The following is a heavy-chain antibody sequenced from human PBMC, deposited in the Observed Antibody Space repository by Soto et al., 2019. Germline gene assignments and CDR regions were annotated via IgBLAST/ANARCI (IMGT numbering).Heavy chain of an antibody. J-gene: IGHJ4*02. D-gene: IGHD3-22*01. Sequence: ASVKVSCKASGYTFTSYAMHWVRQAPGQRLEWMGWINAGNGNTKYSQKFQGRVTITRDTSASTAYMELSSLRSEDTAVYYCARARYYDSSGYYLYYFDYWGQGTLVTVSS. CDR2: INAGNGNT. V-gene: IGHV1-3*01. CDR3: ARARYYDSSGYYLYYFDY. CDR1: GYTFTSYA.